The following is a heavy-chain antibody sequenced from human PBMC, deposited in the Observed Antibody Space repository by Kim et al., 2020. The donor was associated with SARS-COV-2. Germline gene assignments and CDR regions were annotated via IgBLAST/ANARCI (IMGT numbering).Heavy chain of an antibody. CDR2: IWYDGSNK. CDR3: ARDSYSYGLDY. CDR1: GFTFSSYG. D-gene: IGHD5-18*01. Sequence: GGSLRLSCAASGFTFSSYGMHWVRQAPGKGLEWVAVIWYDGSNKYYADSVKGRFTISRDNSKNTLYLQMNSLRAEDTAVYYCARDSYSYGLDYWGQGTLVTVSS. J-gene: IGHJ4*02. V-gene: IGHV3-33*01.